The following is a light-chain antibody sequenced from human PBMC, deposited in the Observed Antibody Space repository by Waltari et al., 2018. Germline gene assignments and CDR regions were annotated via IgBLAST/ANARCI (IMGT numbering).Light chain of an antibody. Sequence: QSALTQPASVSGSPGQSITISCTGTSSAVGNYKRVSWYQQHPGKAHKLMIYAVSKRPSGVSDRFSGSKSGDMASLTISGLQPEDEAEYFCSSYAGSSKGVFGGGTKVTVL. CDR2: AVS. V-gene: IGLV2-23*02. CDR1: SSAVGNYKR. CDR3: SSYAGSSKGV. J-gene: IGLJ2*01.